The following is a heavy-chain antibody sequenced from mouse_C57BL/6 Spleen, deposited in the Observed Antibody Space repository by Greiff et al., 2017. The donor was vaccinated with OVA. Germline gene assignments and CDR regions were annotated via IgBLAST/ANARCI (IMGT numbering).Heavy chain of an antibody. D-gene: IGHD4-1*01. CDR2: ISDGGSYT. CDR3: ARATGTGFWFAY. Sequence: DVKLVESGGGLVKPGGSLKLSGAASGFTFSSYAMSWVRQTPEKRLEWVATISDGGSYTYYPDNVKGRFTISRDNAKNNLYLQMSHLKSEDTAMYYCARATGTGFWFAYWGQGTLVTVSA. J-gene: IGHJ3*01. V-gene: IGHV5-4*03. CDR1: GFTFSSYA.